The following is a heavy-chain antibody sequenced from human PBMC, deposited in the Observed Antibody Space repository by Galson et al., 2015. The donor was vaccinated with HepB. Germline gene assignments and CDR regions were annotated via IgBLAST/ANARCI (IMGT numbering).Heavy chain of an antibody. CDR3: ASPVYDSSGYYIFDY. D-gene: IGHD3-22*01. V-gene: IGHV5-51*01. CDR1: GYSFTSYW. J-gene: IGHJ4*02. Sequence: QSGAEVKKPGESLKISCKGSGYSFTSYWIGWVRQMPGKGLEWMGIIYPGDSDTRYSPSFQGQVTISADKSISTAYLQWSSLKASDTAMYYCASPVYDSSGYYIFDYWGQGTLVTVSS. CDR2: IYPGDSDT.